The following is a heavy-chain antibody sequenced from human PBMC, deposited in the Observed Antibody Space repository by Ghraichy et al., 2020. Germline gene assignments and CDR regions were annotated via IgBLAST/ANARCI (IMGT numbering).Heavy chain of an antibody. CDR2: IYYSGST. CDR1: GGSISSSSYY. J-gene: IGHJ5*02. CDR3: ARSPVTTRSHHNWFDP. V-gene: IGHV4-39*01. Sequence: SQTLSLTCTVSGGSISSSSYYWGWIRQPPGKGLEWIGSIYYSGSTYYNPSLKSRVTISVDTSKNQFSLKLSSVTAADTAVYYCARSPVTTRSHHNWFDPWGQGTLVTVSS. D-gene: IGHD4-17*01.